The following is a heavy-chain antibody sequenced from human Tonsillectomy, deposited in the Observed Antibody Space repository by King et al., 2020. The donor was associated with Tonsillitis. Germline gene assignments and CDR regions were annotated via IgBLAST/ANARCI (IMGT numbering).Heavy chain of an antibody. V-gene: IGHV3-48*02. CDR2: IRSSSSII. CDR1: GFSFSDYS. J-gene: IGHJ3*01. CDR3: ARDTPGDPIGASLDY. D-gene: IGHD2-15*01. Sequence: VQLVESGGGLVQPGGSLRLSCAASGFSFSDYSMNWVRQAPGKGLEWISYIRSSSSIISYADSVKGRFTISRDNAKNLLYLQMNSLRDEDTAVYFCARDTPGDPIGASLDYWGQGTTVTVSS.